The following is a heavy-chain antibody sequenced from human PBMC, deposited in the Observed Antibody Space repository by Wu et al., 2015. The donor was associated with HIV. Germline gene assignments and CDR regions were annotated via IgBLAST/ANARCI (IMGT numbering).Heavy chain of an antibody. CDR1: GYTFTNYY. J-gene: IGHJ4*02. V-gene: IGHV1-2*02. CDR2: INPSGGAT. Sequence: QVQLVQSGAGVKKPGVSVKVSCGTSGYTFTNYYIHWVRQAPGHGLQWMAWINPSGGATIYAGAFEGRVTVTADTSMKTVYMELESLTSGDTAMYFCARDAAPMTTEFDYWGQGTLITVSS. CDR3: ARDAAPMTTEFDY. D-gene: IGHD4-17*01.